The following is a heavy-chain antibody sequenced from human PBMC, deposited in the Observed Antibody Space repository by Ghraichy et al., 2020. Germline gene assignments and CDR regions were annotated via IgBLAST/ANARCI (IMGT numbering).Heavy chain of an antibody. D-gene: IGHD4-17*01. CDR3: AGPRKDHYGDRAWDYYYGMDV. V-gene: IGHV4-39*01. CDR2: IYYSGST. J-gene: IGHJ6*02. CDR1: GGSISSSSYY. Sequence: SETLSLTCTVSGGSISSSSYYWGWIRQPPGKGLEWIGSIYYSGSTYYNPSLKSRVTISVDTSKNQFSLKLSSVTAADTAVYYCAGPRKDHYGDRAWDYYYGMDVWGQGTTVTVSS.